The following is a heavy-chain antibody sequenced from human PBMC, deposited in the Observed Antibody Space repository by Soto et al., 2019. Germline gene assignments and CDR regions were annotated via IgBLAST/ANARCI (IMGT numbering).Heavy chain of an antibody. CDR2: IYYSGST. Sequence: ASETLSLTCTVSGGSISSYYWSWIRQPPGKGLEWIGYIYYSGSTNYNPSLKSRVTISVDTSKNQFSLKLSSVTAADTAVYYCAQSPYVLWGMDVWGQGTTVTVYS. V-gene: IGHV4-59*01. CDR3: AQSPYVLWGMDV. J-gene: IGHJ6*02. D-gene: IGHD3-16*01. CDR1: GGSISSYY.